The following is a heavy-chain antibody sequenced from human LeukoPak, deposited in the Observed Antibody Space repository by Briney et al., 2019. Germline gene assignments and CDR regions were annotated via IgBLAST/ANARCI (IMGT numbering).Heavy chain of an antibody. CDR3: ARGFVVVPAADGSFDY. D-gene: IGHD2-2*01. CDR2: IYYSGST. CDR1: GGSISSGDYY. Sequence: SQTLSLTCTVSGGSISSGDYYWSWIRQPPEKGLEWIGYIYYSGSTYYSPSLKSRVTISVDTSKNQFSLKLSSVTAADTAVYYCARGFVVVPAADGSFDYWGQGTLVTVSS. V-gene: IGHV4-30-4*01. J-gene: IGHJ4*02.